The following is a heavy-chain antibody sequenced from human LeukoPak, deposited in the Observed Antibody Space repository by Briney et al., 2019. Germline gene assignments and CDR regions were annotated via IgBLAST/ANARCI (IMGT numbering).Heavy chain of an antibody. CDR1: GFTFSSYA. Sequence: PGGSLRLSCAASGFTFSSYAMSWVRQAPGKGLEWVSAISGSGGSTYHADSVKGRFTISRDNSKNTLYLQMNSLRAEDTAVYYCANVLRYGGPENAFDIWGQGTMVTVSS. J-gene: IGHJ3*02. V-gene: IGHV3-23*01. CDR3: ANVLRYGGPENAFDI. D-gene: IGHD3-9*01. CDR2: ISGSGGST.